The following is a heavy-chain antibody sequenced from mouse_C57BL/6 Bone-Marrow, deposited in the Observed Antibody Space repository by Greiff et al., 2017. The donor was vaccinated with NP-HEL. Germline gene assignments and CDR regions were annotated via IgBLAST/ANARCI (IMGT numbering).Heavy chain of an antibody. J-gene: IGHJ4*01. CDR2: IRLKSDNYAT. CDR1: GFTFSNYW. D-gene: IGHD1-1*01. V-gene: IGHV6-3*01. CDR3: TGEPRSSYDYYAMDY. Sequence: EVKVEESGGGLVQPGGSMKLSCVASGFTFSNYWMNWVRQSPEKGLEWVAQIRLKSDNYATHYAESVKGRFTISRDDSKSSVYLQMNNLRAEDTGIDYCTGEPRSSYDYYAMDYWGQGTSVTVSS.